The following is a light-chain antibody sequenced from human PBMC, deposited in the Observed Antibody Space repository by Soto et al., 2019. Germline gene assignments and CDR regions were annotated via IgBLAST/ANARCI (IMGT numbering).Light chain of an antibody. CDR1: SSNIGSNV. V-gene: IGLV1-44*01. J-gene: IGLJ2*01. CDR3: TSWDDSLNGPVV. Sequence: QSVLTQPTSASGTPGQRVSISCSGSSSNIGSNVVNWYQQLPGTAPTLLIYNNNQRPSGVPDRFSGSKSGTSASLAISGLQSEDEADYYCTSWDDSLNGPVVFGGGTKLTVL. CDR2: NNN.